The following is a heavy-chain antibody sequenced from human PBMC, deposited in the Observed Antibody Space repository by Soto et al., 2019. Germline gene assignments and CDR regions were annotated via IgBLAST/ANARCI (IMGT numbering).Heavy chain of an antibody. Sequence: GGSLRLSCAASGFTFSSYAMSWVRQAPGKGLEWVSAISGSGSSTYYADSVKGRFTISRDNSKNTLYLQMNSLRAEDTAVYYCAKVLRDYIWGSYRYQIDYWGQGTLVTVSS. D-gene: IGHD3-16*02. CDR3: AKVLRDYIWGSYRYQIDY. CDR2: ISGSGSST. V-gene: IGHV3-23*01. J-gene: IGHJ4*02. CDR1: GFTFSSYA.